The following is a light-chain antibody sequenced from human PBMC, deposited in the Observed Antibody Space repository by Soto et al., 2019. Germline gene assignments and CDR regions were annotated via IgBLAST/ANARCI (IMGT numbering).Light chain of an antibody. CDR2: GAS. CDR3: QQYGSSPRT. CDR1: QTVSSSS. J-gene: IGKJ1*01. Sequence: DIVLTQSPGTLSLSPGERATLSCRASQTVSSSSLAWYQQKPGQDPRLLIFGASTRAAGFPDRFSGSGSGTDFTLTISRLEPEDFAVYYCQQYGSSPRTFGQGTKVEIK. V-gene: IGKV3-20*01.